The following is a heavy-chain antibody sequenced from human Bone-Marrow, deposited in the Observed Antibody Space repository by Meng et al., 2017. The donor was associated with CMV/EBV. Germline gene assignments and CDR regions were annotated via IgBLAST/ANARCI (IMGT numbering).Heavy chain of an antibody. J-gene: IGHJ4*02. CDR3: ARDGQSGSSYAFVH. D-gene: IGHD1-26*01. V-gene: IGHV4-59*01. CDR2: IYYSGNT. CDR1: GGSISSNY. Sequence: SETLSLTCTVSGGSISSNYWSWIRQPPGKGLEWVGHIYYSGNTNYNPSLKSRVTVSVDTSKTQFSLKLTSVTAADTAMYYCARDGQSGSSYAFVHWGQGTLVTVSS.